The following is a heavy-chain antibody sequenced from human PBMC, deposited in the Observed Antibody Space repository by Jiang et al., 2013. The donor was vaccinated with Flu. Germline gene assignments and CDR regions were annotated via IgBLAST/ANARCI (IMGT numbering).Heavy chain of an antibody. CDR2: ISGSGGST. D-gene: IGHD1-26*01. V-gene: IGHV3-23*01. CDR1: GFTFSSYA. CDR3: AKLRERYYYYYGMDV. Sequence: GLVQPGGSLRLSCAASGFTFSSYAMSWVRQAPGKGLEWVSAISGSGGSTYYADSVRGRFTISRDNSKNTLYLQMNSLRAEDTAVYYCAKLRERYYYYYGMDVWGQGTTVTVSS. J-gene: IGHJ6*02.